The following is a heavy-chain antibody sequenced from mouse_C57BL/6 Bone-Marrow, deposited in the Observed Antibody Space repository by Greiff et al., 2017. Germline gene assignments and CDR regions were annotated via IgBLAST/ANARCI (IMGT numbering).Heavy chain of an antibody. J-gene: IGHJ4*01. Sequence: QVQLQQSGAELVRPGSSVKLSCKASGYTFTSYWMDWVKQRPGQGLEWIGNIYPSDSETHYNQKFKDKATLTVDKSSSTAYMQLSSLTSEDSAVYYCAREGLPYYAMDYWGQGTSVTVSS. V-gene: IGHV1-61*01. CDR1: GYTFTSYW. CDR3: AREGLPYYAMDY. D-gene: IGHD2-4*01. CDR2: IYPSDSET.